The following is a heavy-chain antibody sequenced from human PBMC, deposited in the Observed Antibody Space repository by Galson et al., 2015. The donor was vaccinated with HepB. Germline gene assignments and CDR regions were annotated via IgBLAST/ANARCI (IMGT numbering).Heavy chain of an antibody. J-gene: IGHJ4*02. Sequence: QSGAEVKKPGASVKVSCKASGYTFYSYKINWVRQAPGQGLEWIGWINPYNGETNCQQKFQGRLSMTTDSSTTTAYMEVRGLRSGDTAIYYCARDGGLERSHYKTYFDYWGQGTLVSVSS. CDR2: INPYNGET. V-gene: IGHV1-18*04. CDR1: GYTFYSYK. CDR3: ARDGGLERSHYKTYFDY. D-gene: IGHD3-3*01.